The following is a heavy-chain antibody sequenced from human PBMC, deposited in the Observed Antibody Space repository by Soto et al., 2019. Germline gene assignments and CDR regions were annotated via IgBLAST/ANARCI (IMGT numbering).Heavy chain of an antibody. CDR2: ISYDGSTK. D-gene: IGHD2-15*01. J-gene: IGHJ4*02. Sequence: QVQLVESGGGVVQPGRSLRLSCAASGFTLSSYGMQWVRQAPGKGLKWVAIISYDGSTKYYADSLKGRFTISRDNSKNTVHLQMNSLRPEDTAVYYCAKDTASGGSPLDYWGQGTLVTVSS. V-gene: IGHV3-30*18. CDR1: GFTLSSYG. CDR3: AKDTASGGSPLDY.